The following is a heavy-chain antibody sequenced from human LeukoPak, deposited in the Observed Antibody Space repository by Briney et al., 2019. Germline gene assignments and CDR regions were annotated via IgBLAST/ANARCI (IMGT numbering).Heavy chain of an antibody. V-gene: IGHV4-59*01. D-gene: IGHD6-19*01. CDR1: GGSISSYY. J-gene: IGHJ4*02. CDR3: ARLHTYSSGWYVVDY. Sequence: SETLSLTCTVSGGSISSYYWSWIRQPPGKGLEGIGYIYYSGTTNSNPSLKRRITITVNTSNNQFSLKLSSVTAADTAVYYCARLHTYSSGWYVVDYWGQGTLGTVSS. CDR2: IYYSGTT.